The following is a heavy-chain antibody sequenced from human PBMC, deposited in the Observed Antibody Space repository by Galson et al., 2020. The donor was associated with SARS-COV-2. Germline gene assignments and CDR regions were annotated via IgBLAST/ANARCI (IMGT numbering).Heavy chain of an antibody. J-gene: IGHJ4*02. CDR1: GFTFSSHW. D-gene: IGHD7-27*01. CDR2: IYSEGSST. V-gene: IGHV3-74*01. CDR3: ARGDMGNDYFDY. Sequence: GGSLRLSCAASGFTFSSHWMHWVRQAPGKGLVWVSRIYSEGSSTSYADSVKGRFTISGDNAQNTLYLQMNSLRAEDTAVYYCARGDMGNDYFDYWGQGTLVTVSS.